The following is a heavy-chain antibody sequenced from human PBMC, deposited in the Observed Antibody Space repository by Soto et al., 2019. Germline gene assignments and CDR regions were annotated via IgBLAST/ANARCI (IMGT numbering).Heavy chain of an antibody. D-gene: IGHD5-12*01. CDR1: GGSINTFY. V-gene: IGHV4-4*07. CDR3: AREGSYSAYNFAHGIQLWSFDF. CDR2: IFSSGST. J-gene: IGHJ4*01. Sequence: TLSLTCAVSGGSINTFYWSGVRQPAGKGLEWIGRIFSSGSTSFNPSLESRVAMSVDTSKNHFSLNLSSVTAADMAVYYCAREGSYSAYNFAHGIQLWSFDFWGQGALVTVSP.